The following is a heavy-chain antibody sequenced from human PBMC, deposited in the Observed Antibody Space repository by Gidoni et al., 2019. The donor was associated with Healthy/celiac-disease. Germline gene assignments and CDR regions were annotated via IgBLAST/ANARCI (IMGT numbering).Heavy chain of an antibody. D-gene: IGHD1-26*01. V-gene: IGHV3-23*04. CDR2: ISGSGGST. CDR1: GFTFSSYS. Sequence: EVQLVESGGGLVQPGGSLSLSCAASGFTFSSYSMRWVRQVPGKGLEWVSAISGSGGSTYYADSVKGRFTISRDNSKNTLYLQMNSLRAEDTAVYYCAGGGSYVYWGQGTLVTVSS. J-gene: IGHJ4*02. CDR3: AGGGSYVY.